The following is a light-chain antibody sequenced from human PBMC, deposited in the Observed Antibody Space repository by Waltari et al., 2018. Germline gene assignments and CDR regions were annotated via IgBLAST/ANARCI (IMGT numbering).Light chain of an antibody. CDR3: QQANSFPLT. CDR1: QGVSNW. Sequence: DIQMTQSPSSVSASVGDRVTITCRASQGVSNWLAWYQQKPGKAPELLIYAASILQSGIPSRVSGGGSGTDFTLTITSLQPEDFATYYCQQANSFPLTFGGGTRVEIK. J-gene: IGKJ4*01. CDR2: AAS. V-gene: IGKV1-12*01.